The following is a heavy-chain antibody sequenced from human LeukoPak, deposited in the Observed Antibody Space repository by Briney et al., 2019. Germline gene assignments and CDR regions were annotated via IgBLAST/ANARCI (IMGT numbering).Heavy chain of an antibody. CDR3: ARSPSSSWYSVYIQH. D-gene: IGHD6-13*01. V-gene: IGHV4-39*01. CDR2: IYYSGST. J-gene: IGHJ1*01. CDR1: GGSISSSSYY. Sequence: PSETLSLTCTVSGGSISSSSYYWGWIRQPPGKGLEWIGSIYYSGSTYYNPSLKSRVTISVDTSKNQFSLKLSSVTAADTAVYYCARSPSSSWYSVYIQHWGQGRLVTVSS.